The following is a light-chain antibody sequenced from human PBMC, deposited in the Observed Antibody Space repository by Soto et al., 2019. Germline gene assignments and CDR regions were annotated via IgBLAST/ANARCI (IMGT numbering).Light chain of an antibody. CDR3: QQYNNWPPIT. J-gene: IGKJ5*01. Sequence: IVMTQSPATLSVSPWERATLSCRASQSVSSSYLAWYQQKPGQAPRLLIYGASSRATGIPDRFSGSGSGTEFTLTISSLQSEDFAVYYCQQYNNWPPITFGQGTRLEIK. CDR2: GAS. V-gene: IGKV3D-15*01. CDR1: QSVSSSY.